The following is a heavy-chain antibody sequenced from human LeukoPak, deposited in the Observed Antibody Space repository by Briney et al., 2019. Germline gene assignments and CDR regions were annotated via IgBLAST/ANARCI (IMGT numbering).Heavy chain of an antibody. Sequence: ASVKVSCKVSGYTLTELSMHWVRQAPGKGLEWMGGFDPEDGETIYAQKFQGRVTMTEDTSTDTAYMELSSLRSDDTAVYYCARVDIVVVTALSYWYFDLWGRGTLVTVSS. J-gene: IGHJ2*01. D-gene: IGHD2-21*02. CDR2: FDPEDGET. V-gene: IGHV1-24*01. CDR3: ARVDIVVVTALSYWYFDL. CDR1: GYTLTELS.